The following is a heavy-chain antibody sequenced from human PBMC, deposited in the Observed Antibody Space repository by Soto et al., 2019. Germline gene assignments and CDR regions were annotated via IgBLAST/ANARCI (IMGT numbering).Heavy chain of an antibody. Sequence: KPSETLSLTCTVSGGSIISNYWSWIRQPPGKRLEWIGSIHYSGSTNYNPSLRSRVTISVDTSKNQFSLKLSSVTAADTAVYYCARGGGAEIEGGIFDFDYSGQITPVTVSS. CDR3: ARGGGAEIEGGIFDFDY. CDR2: IHYSGST. D-gene: IGHD3-3*02. V-gene: IGHV4-59*01. CDR1: GGSIISNY. J-gene: IGHJ4*02.